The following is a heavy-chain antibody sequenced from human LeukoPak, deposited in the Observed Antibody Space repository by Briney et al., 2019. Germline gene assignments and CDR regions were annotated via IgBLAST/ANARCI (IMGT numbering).Heavy chain of an antibody. V-gene: IGHV5-51*01. CDR3: ARHGGGQRYCSGGSCTQIDY. J-gene: IGHJ4*02. D-gene: IGHD2-15*01. Sequence: GESLKISRKGSGYSFTSYWIGWVRQMPGKGLEWMGIIYPGDSDTRYSPSFQGQVTISADKSISTAYLQWSSLKASDRGMCYCARHGGGQRYCSGGSCTQIDYWGQGTLVTVSS. CDR2: IYPGDSDT. CDR1: GYSFTSYW.